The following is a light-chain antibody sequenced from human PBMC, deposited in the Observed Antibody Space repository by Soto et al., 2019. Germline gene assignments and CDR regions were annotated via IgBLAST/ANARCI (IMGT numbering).Light chain of an antibody. Sequence: QSALTQPASVSGSPGQSITISCTGTSSDIGVYNYVSWYQQHPGKAPKLMIYDVSNRPSGVSNRFSGSKSGNTASLTISGLRAEDEADYYCSSYTTTSTVVFGGGTKVTVL. CDR2: DVS. CDR3: SSYTTTSTVV. V-gene: IGLV2-14*01. CDR1: SSDIGVYNY. J-gene: IGLJ2*01.